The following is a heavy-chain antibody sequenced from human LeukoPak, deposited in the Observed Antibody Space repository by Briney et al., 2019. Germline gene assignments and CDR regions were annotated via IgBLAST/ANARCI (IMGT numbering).Heavy chain of an antibody. J-gene: IGHJ1*01. CDR2: ISSSSSYI. Sequence: GGSLRLSCAASGFTFSSYSMNWVRQAPGKGLEWVSSISSSSSYIYHADSVKGRFTISRDNAKNSLYLQMNSLRAEDTAVYYCASHGLAAAVTGPYFQHWGQGTLVTVSS. V-gene: IGHV3-21*01. CDR3: ASHGLAAAVTGPYFQH. D-gene: IGHD6-13*01. CDR1: GFTFSSYS.